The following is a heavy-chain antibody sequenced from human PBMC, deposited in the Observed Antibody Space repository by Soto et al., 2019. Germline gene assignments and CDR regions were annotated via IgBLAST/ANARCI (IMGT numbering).Heavy chain of an antibody. CDR2: IYYSGST. J-gene: IGHJ4*02. CDR3: ARPLYSSGWYYFDY. CDR1: GGSISSSSYY. D-gene: IGHD6-19*01. V-gene: IGHV4-39*01. Sequence: SETLSLTCTVSGGSISSSSYYWGWIRQPPGKGLEWIGSIYYSGSTYYNPSLKSRVTISVDTSKNQFSLKLSSVTAADTAVYYCARPLYSSGWYYFDYWGQATLVTVSS.